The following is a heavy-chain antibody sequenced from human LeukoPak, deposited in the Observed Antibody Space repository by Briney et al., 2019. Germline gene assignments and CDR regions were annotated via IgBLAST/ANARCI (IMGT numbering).Heavy chain of an antibody. Sequence: GGSLRLPCAASGFTFSSYAMSWLRQAPGKGLEGVSRISGGGGSTYYADSVKGRFTISRDTSKNTLYLQVNSLRAEDTAVYYCASYDILTGYSRHPLKRWGQGTLVTGSS. D-gene: IGHD3-9*01. CDR2: ISGGGGST. V-gene: IGHV3-23*01. J-gene: IGHJ4*02. CDR1: GFTFSSYA. CDR3: ASYDILTGYSRHPLKR.